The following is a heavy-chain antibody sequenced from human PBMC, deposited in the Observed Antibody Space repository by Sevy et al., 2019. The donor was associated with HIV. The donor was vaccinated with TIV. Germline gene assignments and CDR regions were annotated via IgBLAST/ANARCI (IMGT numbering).Heavy chain of an antibody. Sequence: ASVKVSCKASGYTFTGYYMHWVRQAPGQGLEWMGWINPNSGGTNYAQKFQGRFTMTRDTSISTAYMELSRLRSDDTAGYYCARGITMLGVVHYWYFDLWGRGTLVTVSS. D-gene: IGHD3-22*01. V-gene: IGHV1-2*02. CDR2: INPNSGGT. CDR1: GYTFTGYY. J-gene: IGHJ2*01. CDR3: ARGITMLGVVHYWYFDL.